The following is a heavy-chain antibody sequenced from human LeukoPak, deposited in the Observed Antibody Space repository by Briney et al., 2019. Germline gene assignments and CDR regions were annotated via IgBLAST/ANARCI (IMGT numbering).Heavy chain of an antibody. J-gene: IGHJ4*02. D-gene: IGHD2-2*01. CDR3: ARGTRHCSSTSCYFFFGY. Sequence: ASVKVSCKASGYTFTGYYMHWVRQAPGQGLEWMGWINPNSGGTNYAQKFQGRVTMTRDTSISTAYMELSSLRSEDTAVYYCARGTRHCSSTSCYFFFGYWGQGTLVTVSS. V-gene: IGHV1-2*02. CDR2: INPNSGGT. CDR1: GYTFTGYY.